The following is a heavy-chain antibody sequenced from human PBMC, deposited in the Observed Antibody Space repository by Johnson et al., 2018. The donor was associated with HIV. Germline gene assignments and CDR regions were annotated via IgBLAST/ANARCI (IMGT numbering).Heavy chain of an antibody. Sequence: QVQLVESGGGVVQPGRSLRLSCAASGFTFSSYAMHWVRQAPGKGLEWVAVISYEGSNKYYADSVKGRFTISRDNSKNTLYLQMNSLRAEDTAVYYCARAGVVFSTASHDAFDIWGQGTMVTVSS. D-gene: IGHD2-21*01. CDR1: GFTFSSYA. J-gene: IGHJ3*02. CDR3: ARAGVVFSTASHDAFDI. V-gene: IGHV3-30*04. CDR2: ISYEGSNK.